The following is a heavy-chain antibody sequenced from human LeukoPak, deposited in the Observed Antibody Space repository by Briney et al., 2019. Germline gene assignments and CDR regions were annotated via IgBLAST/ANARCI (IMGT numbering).Heavy chain of an antibody. CDR3: ARGTMVRGVIEAVDY. D-gene: IGHD3-10*01. CDR1: GGTFSSYA. J-gene: IGHJ4*02. Sequence: SVKVSCKASGGTFSSYAISWVRQAPGQGLEWMGGIIPIFGTANYAQKFQGRVTITADESTSTTYMELSSLRSEDTAVYYCARGTMVRGVIEAVDYWGQGTLVTVSS. CDR2: IIPIFGTA. V-gene: IGHV1-69*13.